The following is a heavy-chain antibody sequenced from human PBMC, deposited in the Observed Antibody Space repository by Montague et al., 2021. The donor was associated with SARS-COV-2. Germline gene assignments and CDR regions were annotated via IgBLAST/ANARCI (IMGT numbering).Heavy chain of an antibody. Sequence: SETLSLTCTVSGGSVNSTNWWSWVRQPPGKGLEWIADVYRTGGTMFNPSFRSRVTLSIDRSTNLFSLNLNSVTVADTAVYYCARTGAYDHFDYWGPGTLVIVSS. CDR2: VYRTGGT. V-gene: IGHV4-4*02. J-gene: IGHJ4*02. CDR1: GGSVNSTNW. D-gene: IGHD5-12*01. CDR3: ARTGAYDHFDY.